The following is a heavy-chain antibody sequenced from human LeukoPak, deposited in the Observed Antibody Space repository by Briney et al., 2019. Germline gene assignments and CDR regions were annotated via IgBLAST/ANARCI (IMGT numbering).Heavy chain of an antibody. Sequence: GGSLRLSCAASGFTFSSYSMNWVRQAPGKVLEWVSSISSSSSYIYYADSVKGRFTISRDNAKSSVYLQMTSLRAEDTAVYYCARERIRGDGMDVWGQGTTVTVSS. CDR2: ISSSSSYI. J-gene: IGHJ6*02. CDR1: GFTFSSYS. CDR3: ARERIRGDGMDV. V-gene: IGHV3-21*01. D-gene: IGHD3-10*01.